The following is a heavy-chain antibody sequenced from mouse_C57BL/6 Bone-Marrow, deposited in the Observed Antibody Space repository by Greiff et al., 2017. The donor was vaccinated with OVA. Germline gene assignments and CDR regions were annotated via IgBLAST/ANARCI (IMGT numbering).Heavy chain of an antibody. CDR2: IDPSDSYT. Sequence: QVQLQQPGAELVRPGTSVKLSCKASGYTFTSYWMHWVKQRPGQGLEWIGVIDPSDSYTNYNQKFKGKATLTVDTSSSTAYMQLSSLTSEDSAVYYCARSYYYGGTDYWGQGTTLTVSS. CDR1: GYTFTSYW. V-gene: IGHV1-59*01. D-gene: IGHD1-1*01. J-gene: IGHJ2*01. CDR3: ARSYYYGGTDY.